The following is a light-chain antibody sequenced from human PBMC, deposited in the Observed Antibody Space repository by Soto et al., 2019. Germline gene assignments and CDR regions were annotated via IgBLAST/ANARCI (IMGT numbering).Light chain of an antibody. CDR2: GAF. V-gene: IGKV3-11*01. CDR3: QQRNIWPPVT. CDR1: LSVTNY. J-gene: IGKJ5*01. Sequence: VVLTQSPATLSLSPGERATLSCRTSLSVTNYLAWYQQKPGQPPRLLIYGAFNRAAGIPARFSGSGSGTDFTLTISSLEPEDSAVYYCQQRNIWPPVTFGQGTRLEIK.